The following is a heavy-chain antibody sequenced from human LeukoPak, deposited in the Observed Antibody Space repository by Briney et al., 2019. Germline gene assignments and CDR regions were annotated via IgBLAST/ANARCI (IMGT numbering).Heavy chain of an antibody. CDR2: IKQDGSEK. Sequence: GGSLRLSCEGSAFIFSGHWMNWVRQDPGKGLEWVANIKQDGSEKYYVDSVKGRFTISRDNAKNSLYLQMNSLRAEGTAVYYCARRYFDYWGQGTLVTVSS. V-gene: IGHV3-7*01. CDR1: AFIFSGHW. CDR3: ARRYFDY. J-gene: IGHJ4*02.